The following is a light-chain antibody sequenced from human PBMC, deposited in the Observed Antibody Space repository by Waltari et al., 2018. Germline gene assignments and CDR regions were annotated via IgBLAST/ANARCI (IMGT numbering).Light chain of an antibody. CDR2: GKN. J-gene: IGLJ2*01. Sequence: SSELTQDPAVSVALGQTVRITCQGDSLRSYYASWYQQKPGQAPVLVIYGKNNRPSGIPDRFYGSSSGNTASLTITGAQAEDEADYYCNSRDSSGNQVVFGGGTKLTVL. CDR3: NSRDSSGNQVV. V-gene: IGLV3-19*01. CDR1: SLRSYY.